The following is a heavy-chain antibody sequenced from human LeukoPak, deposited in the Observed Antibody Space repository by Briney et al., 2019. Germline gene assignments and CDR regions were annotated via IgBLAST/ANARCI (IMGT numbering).Heavy chain of an antibody. CDR3: ARVQDIVASFFDY. CDR2: IYTGGST. D-gene: IGHD5-12*01. J-gene: IGHJ4*02. CDR1: GFTVSSNF. Sequence: PGGSLRLSCAASGFTVSSNFMSWVRQAPGKGLEWVSVIYTGGSTYYADSVKGGFTISRDKSKHTLYLQMNSLRAEDTAVYYCARVQDIVASFFDYWGQGTLVTVSS. V-gene: IGHV3-66*01.